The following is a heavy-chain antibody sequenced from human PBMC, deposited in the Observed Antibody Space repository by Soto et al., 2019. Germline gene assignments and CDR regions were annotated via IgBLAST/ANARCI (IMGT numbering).Heavy chain of an antibody. CDR2: IDHSGST. J-gene: IGHJ5*02. Sequence: QLQLQESGSGLVKPSQTLSLTCAVSGGSISSGGYSWSWVRQPPGKGLEWIGYIDHSGSTFYNPSLKSRVTISVDRSKNQFSLKLSSVSAADTAGYYCARVSSPWGQGTLVTVSS. CDR3: ARVSSP. V-gene: IGHV4-30-2*01. CDR1: GGSISSGGYS.